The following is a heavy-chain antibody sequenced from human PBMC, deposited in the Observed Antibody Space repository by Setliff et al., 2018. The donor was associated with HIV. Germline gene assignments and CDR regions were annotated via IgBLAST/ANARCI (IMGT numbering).Heavy chain of an antibody. CDR2: IDPTSAYT. CDR3: AKAYTGTAFPYYFGF. Sequence: PGGSLRLSCADPKLTFHGYAVSWVRQVPGKGLEWVSAIDPTSAYTYYADSVKGRFTISRDNSMNTLYLQMNSLRVDDAAVYFCAKAYTGTAFPYYFGFWGQGTQVTVSS. J-gene: IGHJ4*02. CDR1: KLTFHGYA. V-gene: IGHV3-23*01. D-gene: IGHD5-12*01.